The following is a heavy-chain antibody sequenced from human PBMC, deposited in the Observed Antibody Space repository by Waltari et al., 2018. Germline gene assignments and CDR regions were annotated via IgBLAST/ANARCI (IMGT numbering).Heavy chain of an antibody. CDR1: GFIFSRYG. CDR3: ARDRLPDHYLYYHMDV. V-gene: IGHV3-30*02. CDR2: VQYDGTTE. D-gene: IGHD2-21*01. J-gene: IGHJ6*03. Sequence: QLVESGGAVVPPGGSLSLSCAASGFIFSRYGMHWVRQAPGKGLEWVAYVQYDGTTEYYGDSVRGRFTISRDNPENTVYLQMTSLRPDDTAIYYCARDRLPDHYLYYHMDVWGKGTAVTISS.